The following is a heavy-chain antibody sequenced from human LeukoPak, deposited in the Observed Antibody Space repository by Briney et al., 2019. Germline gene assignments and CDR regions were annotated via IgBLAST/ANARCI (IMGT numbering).Heavy chain of an antibody. CDR3: ASARWDS. D-gene: IGHD5-24*01. J-gene: IGHJ4*02. V-gene: IGHV4-61*01. Sequence: SETLSLTCTVSGGSVSSGSYYWSWIRQPPGKGLEWIGEINHSGSTNYNPSLKSRVTISVDKSKNLFSLKLTSVTAADTAMYYCASARWDSWGQGTLVTVSS. CDR2: INHSGST. CDR1: GGSVSSGSYY.